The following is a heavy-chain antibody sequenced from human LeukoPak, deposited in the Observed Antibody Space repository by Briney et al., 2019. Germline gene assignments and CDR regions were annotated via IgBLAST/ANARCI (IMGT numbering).Heavy chain of an antibody. CDR2: INPNSGDT. CDR1: GYTFTGYY. CDR3: ATQRGSYLWRTDFDY. D-gene: IGHD3-16*01. J-gene: IGHJ4*02. V-gene: IGHV1-2*02. Sequence: AASVKVSCKASGYTFTGYYMHWVRQAPGQGLEWMGWINPNSGDTKYAQKFQGRVTMTRDTSISTAYMELSRLRSDDTAVYYCATQRGSYLWRTDFDYWGQGTLVTVSS.